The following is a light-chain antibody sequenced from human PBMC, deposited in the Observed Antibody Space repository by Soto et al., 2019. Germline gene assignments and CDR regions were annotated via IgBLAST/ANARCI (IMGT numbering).Light chain of an antibody. V-gene: IGKV3-11*01. J-gene: IGKJ1*01. Sequence: EIVLTQSPGTLSLSPGERATLSCRASQSVSSYLAWYQQKPGQAPRLLIYEASNRATGIPARFSGSGSGTDFTLTISRLEPEDFTVYYCHHYETFGQGTKVDIK. CDR3: HHYET. CDR2: EAS. CDR1: QSVSSY.